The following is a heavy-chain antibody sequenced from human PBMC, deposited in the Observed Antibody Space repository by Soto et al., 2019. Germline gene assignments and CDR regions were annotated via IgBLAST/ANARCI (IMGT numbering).Heavy chain of an antibody. CDR2: ISGSGGST. Sequence: PGGSLRLSCAASGFTFSTYAMSWVRQAPGKGLEWVSVISGSGGSTYYADSVKGRFTISRDNSKNTLYLQMNSLRAEDTAVYYCAKEPFMGVTTRYFDYWGQGTLVTVSS. V-gene: IGHV3-23*01. J-gene: IGHJ4*02. CDR3: AKEPFMGVTTRYFDY. D-gene: IGHD1-26*01. CDR1: GFTFSTYA.